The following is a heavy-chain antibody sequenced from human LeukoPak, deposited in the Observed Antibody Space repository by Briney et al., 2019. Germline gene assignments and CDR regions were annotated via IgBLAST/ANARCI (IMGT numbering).Heavy chain of an antibody. D-gene: IGHD2-2*01. Sequence: GGSLRLSCTASGFTFGDYAMNWVRQAPGKGLEWVSSISSSSSYIYYADSVKGRFTISRDNAKNSLYLQMNSLRAEDTAVYYCARVPRYCSSTSCSQPSDYWGQGTLVTVSS. V-gene: IGHV3-21*01. J-gene: IGHJ4*02. CDR1: GFTFGDYA. CDR2: ISSSSSYI. CDR3: ARVPRYCSSTSCSQPSDY.